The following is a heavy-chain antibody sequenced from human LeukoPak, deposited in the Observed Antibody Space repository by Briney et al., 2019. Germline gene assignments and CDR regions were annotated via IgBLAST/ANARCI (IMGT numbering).Heavy chain of an antibody. CDR2: IKHSGSS. CDR1: GGSFSGYY. J-gene: IGHJ4*02. Sequence: SETLSLTCAVYGGSFSGYYWSWIRQPPGKGLEWIGEIKHSGSSNYNPSLKSRVTISVDTSKNQFSLKLSSVTAADTAVYYCARVGRGLFDYWGQGTLVTVSS. V-gene: IGHV4-34*01. D-gene: IGHD3/OR15-3a*01. CDR3: ARVGRGLFDY.